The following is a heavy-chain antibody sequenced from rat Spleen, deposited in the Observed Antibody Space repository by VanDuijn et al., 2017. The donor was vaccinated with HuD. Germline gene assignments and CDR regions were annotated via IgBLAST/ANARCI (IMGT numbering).Heavy chain of an antibody. Sequence: EVQLVESGGGLVQPGRSLKLSCAASGFTFSNYGMAWVRQAPTKGLEWVATISYDGSSTYYRDSVKGRFTISRDDAKSALYLQMDSLRSEDTATYYCARHVDYSGAFDYWGQGVMVTVSS. J-gene: IGHJ2*01. D-gene: IGHD1-1*01. CDR2: ISYDGSST. CDR1: GFTFSNYG. V-gene: IGHV5-29*01. CDR3: ARHVDYSGAFDY.